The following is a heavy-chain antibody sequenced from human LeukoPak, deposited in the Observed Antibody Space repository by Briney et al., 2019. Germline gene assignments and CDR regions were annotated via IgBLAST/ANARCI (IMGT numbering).Heavy chain of an antibody. CDR1: GGSFSGYY. J-gene: IGHJ6*02. V-gene: IGHV4-34*01. CDR3: ARGPPYYYYYYGMDV. CDR2: INHSGST. Sequence: SETLSLTCAVYGGSFSGYYWSWIRQPPGKGLEGIGEINHSGSTNYNPSLKSRVTISVDTSKNQFSLKLSSVTAADTAVYYCARGPPYYYYYYGMDVWGQGTTVTVSS.